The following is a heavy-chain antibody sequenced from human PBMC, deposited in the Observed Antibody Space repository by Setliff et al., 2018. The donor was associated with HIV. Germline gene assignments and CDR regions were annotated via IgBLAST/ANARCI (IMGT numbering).Heavy chain of an antibody. V-gene: IGHV4-61*02. Sequence: SETLSLTCTVSGDSISSGSNYWSWIRQPAGKGLEWIGRIYTSGPRYNPSLENRVTISVDTSKSQFLLMLSSVTAADTAVYYCARTLSPYYMDVWGNGTTVTVSS. CDR2: IYTSGP. J-gene: IGHJ6*03. CDR3: ARTLSPYYMDV. CDR1: GDSISSGSNY.